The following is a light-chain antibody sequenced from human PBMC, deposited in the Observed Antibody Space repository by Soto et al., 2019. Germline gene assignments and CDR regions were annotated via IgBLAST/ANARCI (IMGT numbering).Light chain of an antibody. CDR1: QGISTY. J-gene: IGKJ1*01. CDR2: AAS. Sequence: DIQMTQCPSSLSASVGDRVTITWRASQGISTYLNWYQQKPGKAPKLLIYAASSLQSGVPSRFSGSGSETDFTLTISSLQPEDFATYSCQHSTTWTFGQGTKVDIK. V-gene: IGKV1-39*01. CDR3: QHSTTWT.